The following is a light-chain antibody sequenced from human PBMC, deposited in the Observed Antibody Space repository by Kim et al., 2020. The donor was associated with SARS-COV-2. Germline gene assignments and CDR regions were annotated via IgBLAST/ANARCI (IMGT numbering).Light chain of an antibody. Sequence: QSALTQPPSASGSPGQSVSISCTGTSSDVGGYNYASWYQQHPGKAPKLMIYAVSERPSGVPDRFSGSKSGNTASLTVSGLQAEDEADYYCSSYAGSNNLVFGGGTQLTVL. J-gene: IGLJ3*02. CDR2: AVS. CDR1: SSDVGGYNY. V-gene: IGLV2-8*01. CDR3: SSYAGSNNLV.